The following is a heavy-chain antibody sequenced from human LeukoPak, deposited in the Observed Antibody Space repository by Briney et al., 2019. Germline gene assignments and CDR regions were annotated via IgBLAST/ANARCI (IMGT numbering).Heavy chain of an antibody. CDR1: GYIFTDYY. J-gene: IGHJ4*02. D-gene: IGHD1-20*01. V-gene: IGHV1-2*06. CDR2: INPNSGDT. Sequence: GASVKVSCKASGYIFTDYYIHWVRQAPGQGPEWMGRINPNSGDTDSAQKFQGRVTMTRVTSIITVYMELSRLRSDDTAWYYCGRDITGKGDYWGQGTLVTVSS. CDR3: GRDITGKGDY.